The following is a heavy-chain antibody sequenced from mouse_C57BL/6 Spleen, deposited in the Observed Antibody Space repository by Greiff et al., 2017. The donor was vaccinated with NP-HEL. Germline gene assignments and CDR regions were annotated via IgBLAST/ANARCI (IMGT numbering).Heavy chain of an antibody. V-gene: IGHV5-17*01. CDR2: ISSGSSTI. CDR1: GFTFSDYG. CDR3: ARGFYYYGSSHYFDY. J-gene: IGHJ2*01. D-gene: IGHD1-1*01. Sequence: EVKLVESGGGLVKPGGSLKLSCAASGFTFSDYGMHWVRQAPEKGLEWVAYISSGSSTIYYADTVKGRFTISRDNAKNTLFLQMTSLRSEDTAMYYCARGFYYYGSSHYFDYWGQGTTLTVSS.